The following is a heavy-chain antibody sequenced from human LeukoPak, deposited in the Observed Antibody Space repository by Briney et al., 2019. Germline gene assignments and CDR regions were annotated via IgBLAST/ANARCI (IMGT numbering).Heavy chain of an antibody. CDR1: GFTFSSYA. Sequence: GGSLRLSCAASGFTFSSYAMHWVRQAPGKGLEWVAVISYDGSNKYYADSVKGRFTISRDNSKNTLYLQMNSLRAEDTAVYYCGRDSPPLVGALDWGQGTLVTVSS. CDR2: ISYDGSNK. CDR3: GRDSPPLVGALD. V-gene: IGHV3-30-3*01. J-gene: IGHJ4*02. D-gene: IGHD1-26*01.